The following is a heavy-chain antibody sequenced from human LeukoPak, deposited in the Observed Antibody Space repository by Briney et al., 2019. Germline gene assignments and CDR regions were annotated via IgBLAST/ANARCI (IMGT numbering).Heavy chain of an antibody. Sequence: ASVKVSCKASGGTFSSYAISWVRQAPGKGLEWVSAISGSGGSTYYADSVKGRFTISRDNSKNTLYLQMNSLRADDTAVYYCAKRRGLELTYYYHMDVWGKGTTVTVSS. CDR2: ISGSGGST. CDR1: GGTFSSYA. D-gene: IGHD1-7*01. J-gene: IGHJ6*03. CDR3: AKRRGLELTYYYHMDV. V-gene: IGHV3-23*01.